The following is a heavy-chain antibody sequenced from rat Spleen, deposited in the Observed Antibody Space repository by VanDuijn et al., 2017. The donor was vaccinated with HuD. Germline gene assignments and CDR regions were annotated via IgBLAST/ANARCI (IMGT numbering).Heavy chain of an antibody. V-gene: IGHV5-31*01. D-gene: IGHD1-2*01. CDR2: ITHTDGNT. CDR3: ARHHHSSYISYWYFDF. J-gene: IGHJ1*01. Sequence: EVQLVESGGGLVQPGRSLKLSCVASGFTFNNYWMTWIRQAPGKGLEWVASITHTDGNTYYPDSVKGRFTISRDNAKSTLYLQMDSLRSGDTATYYCARHHHSSYISYWYFDFWGPGTMVTVSS. CDR1: GFTFNNYW.